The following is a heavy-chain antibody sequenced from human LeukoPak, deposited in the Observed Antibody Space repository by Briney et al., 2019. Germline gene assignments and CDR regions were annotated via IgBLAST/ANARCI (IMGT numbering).Heavy chain of an antibody. D-gene: IGHD6-13*01. CDR2: ISGSGGST. V-gene: IGHV3-23*01. CDR1: GFTFSSYA. Sequence: GGSLRLSCAASGFTFSSYAMGWVRQAPGKGLEWVSAISGSGGSTYYADSVKGRFTISRDNSKNTLYLQMNSLRAEDTAVYYCAKDIYIAAAGTSWFDPWGQGTLVTVSS. J-gene: IGHJ5*02. CDR3: AKDIYIAAAGTSWFDP.